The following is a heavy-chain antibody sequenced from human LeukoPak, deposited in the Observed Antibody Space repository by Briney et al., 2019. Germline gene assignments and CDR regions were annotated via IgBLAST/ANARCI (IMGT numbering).Heavy chain of an antibody. CDR3: ARRNSGSSEVDY. V-gene: IGHV4-38-2*01. CDR1: GYSISSGYY. J-gene: IGHJ4*02. D-gene: IGHD1-26*01. Sequence: KPSETLSLTCAVSGYSISSGYYWGWIRQPPGKGLEWIGSIYHSGSTYYNPSLKSRVTISVDTSKNQFSLKLSSVTAADTAVYYCARRNSGSSEVDYWGQGTLVTVSS. CDR2: IYHSGST.